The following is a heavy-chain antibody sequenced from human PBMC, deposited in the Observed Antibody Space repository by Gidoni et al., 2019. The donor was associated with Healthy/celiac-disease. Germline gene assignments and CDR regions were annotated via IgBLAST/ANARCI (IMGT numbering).Heavy chain of an antibody. CDR2: ISGRGGST. CDR1: GFTFSGYA. CDR3: AKDREYSGYYFDY. Sequence: EVQLLQSGGGLVQPGGSLRLSCAASGFTFSGYAMSWVRQAPGKGLEWGSAISGRGGSTYYADSVKGRFTISRDNSKNTLYLQMNSLRAEDTAVYYCAKDREYSGYYFDYWGQGTLVTVSS. J-gene: IGHJ4*02. V-gene: IGHV3-23*01. D-gene: IGHD5-12*01.